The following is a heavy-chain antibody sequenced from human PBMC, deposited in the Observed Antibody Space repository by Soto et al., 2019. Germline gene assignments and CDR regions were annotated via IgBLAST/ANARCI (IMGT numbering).Heavy chain of an antibody. CDR2: FDPEDGET. Sequence: QVQLVQSGAEVKKPGASVKVSCKVSGYTLTELSMHWVRQAPGKGLEWMGGFDPEDGETIYAQKFQGRVTMTEDTSTYTAYMALSSLRSEDTAVYYCATVTLGYCISTSCPKDFDYWGQGTLVTVSS. CDR3: ATVTLGYCISTSCPKDFDY. V-gene: IGHV1-24*01. D-gene: IGHD2-2*01. CDR1: GYTLTELS. J-gene: IGHJ4*02.